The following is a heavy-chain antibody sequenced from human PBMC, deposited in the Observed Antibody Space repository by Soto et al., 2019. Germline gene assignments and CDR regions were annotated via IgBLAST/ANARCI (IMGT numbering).Heavy chain of an antibody. J-gene: IGHJ4*02. CDR3: ATYTAFAKYYFDY. D-gene: IGHD3-16*01. CDR2: IYPSGTI. Sequence: SETLSLTCAVSGVSITTNGYSWSWIRQPPGKGLEWIGYIYPSGTIFYNPSLDSRVTISADTSNNQFSLKLTSVTAADTAVYFCATYTAFAKYYFDYWGRGTLVTVSS. V-gene: IGHV4-30-2*01. CDR1: GVSITTNGYS.